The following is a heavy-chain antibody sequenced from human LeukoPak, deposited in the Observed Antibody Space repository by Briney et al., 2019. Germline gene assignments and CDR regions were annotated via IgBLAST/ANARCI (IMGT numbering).Heavy chain of an antibody. CDR2: IYYSGST. Sequence: SETLSLTCTASGGSISSYYWSWIRQPPGKGLEWIGYIYYSGSTNYNPSLKSRVTISVDTSKNQFSLKLSSVTAADTAVYYCARGPLPTVTTLLYYFDYWDQGTLVTVSS. V-gene: IGHV4-59*01. CDR1: GGSISSYY. D-gene: IGHD4-17*01. CDR3: ARGPLPTVTTLLYYFDY. J-gene: IGHJ4*02.